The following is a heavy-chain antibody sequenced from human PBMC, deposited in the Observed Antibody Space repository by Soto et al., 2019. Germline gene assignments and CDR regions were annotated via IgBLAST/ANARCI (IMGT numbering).Heavy chain of an antibody. CDR2: VYPDDSDT. D-gene: IGHD2-2*01. V-gene: IGHV5-51*03. Sequence: EVQLVQSGAEVKKPGESLMVSCKASGYDFNIYWIGWVRQLPGKGLEWMGVVYPDDSDTIYSPSFQGLVTISVDKSISTAYLQWISLKASDTAMYYCARRVHSNSPRGGLDVWGQGTTVTVSS. CDR3: ARRVHSNSPRGGLDV. J-gene: IGHJ6*02. CDR1: GYDFNIYW.